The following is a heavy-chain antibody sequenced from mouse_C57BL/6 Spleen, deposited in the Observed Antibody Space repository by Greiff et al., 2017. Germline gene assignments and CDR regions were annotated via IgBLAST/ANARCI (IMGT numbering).Heavy chain of an antibody. CDR3: TRRGLGEITTVVAPYYFDY. CDR1: GYTFTDYE. D-gene: IGHD1-1*01. J-gene: IGHJ2*01. Sequence: QVQLQQSGAELVRPGASVTLSCKASGYTFTDYEMHWVKQTPVHGLEWIGAIDPETGGTAYNQKFKGKAILTADKSSSTAYMELRSLTSEDAAVYYGTRRGLGEITTVVAPYYFDYWGQGTTLTVSS. CDR2: IDPETGGT. V-gene: IGHV1-15*01.